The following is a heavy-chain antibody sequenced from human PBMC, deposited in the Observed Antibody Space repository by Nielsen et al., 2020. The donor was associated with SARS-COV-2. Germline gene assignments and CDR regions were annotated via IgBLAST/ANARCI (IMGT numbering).Heavy chain of an antibody. CDR3: AGSIAAAGGGLDY. D-gene: IGHD6-13*01. CDR1: GYSFTSYW. Sequence: GGSLRLSCKGSGYSFTSYWIGWVRQMPGKGLEWMGIIYPGDSDTRYSPSFQGQVTISADKSISTAYLQWSSLKASDTAMYYRAGSIAAAGGGLDYWGQGTLVTVSS. CDR2: IYPGDSDT. J-gene: IGHJ4*02. V-gene: IGHV5-51*01.